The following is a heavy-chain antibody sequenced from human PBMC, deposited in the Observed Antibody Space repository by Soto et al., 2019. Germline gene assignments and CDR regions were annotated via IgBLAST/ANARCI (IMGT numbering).Heavy chain of an antibody. D-gene: IGHD3-9*01. J-gene: IGHJ6*02. CDR1: AFTFSDFA. Sequence: QVQLLESEGGVVQPGRSLRLSCAASAFTFSDFAMHWVRQAPGKGLEWMAVMSSDGTTIYYAGSVKGRFTISRDNFKSTLYLQMNSLRPDDTAVYYCARAGFHFGLDVWGLGTTVTVS. CDR3: ARAGFHFGLDV. CDR2: MSSDGTTI. V-gene: IGHV3-30-3*01.